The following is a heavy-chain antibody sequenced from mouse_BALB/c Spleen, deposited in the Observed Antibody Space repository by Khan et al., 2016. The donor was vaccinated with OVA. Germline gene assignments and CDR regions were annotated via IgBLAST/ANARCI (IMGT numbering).Heavy chain of an antibody. V-gene: IGHV1S41*01. CDR2: IAPGSDST. CDR1: GYTFTSYW. D-gene: IGHD1-1*01. CDR3: AGTNYYGSGRYAMDY. J-gene: IGHJ4*01. Sequence: LVKPGASVKLSCTASGYTFTSYWIHWINQRPGQGLEWLGRIAPGSDSTSYTEMFKGKATMNVDTSTSSPYIQLSTLSSADSAVYDGAGTNYYGSGRYAMDYWGQGTSVTVSS.